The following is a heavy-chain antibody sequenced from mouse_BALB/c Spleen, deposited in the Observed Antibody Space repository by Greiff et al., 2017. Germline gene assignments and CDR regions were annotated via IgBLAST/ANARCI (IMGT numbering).Heavy chain of an antibody. D-gene: IGHD3-3*01. V-gene: IGHV7-3*02. CDR2: IRNKANGYTT. J-gene: IGHJ4*01. Sequence: EVKLMESGGGLVQPGGSLRLSCATSGFTFTDYYMSWVRQPPGKALEWLGFIRNKANGYTTEYSASVKGRFTISRDNSQSILYLQMNTLRAEDSATYYCARGGRSYAMDYWGQGTSVTVSS. CDR3: ARGGRSYAMDY. CDR1: GFTFTDYY.